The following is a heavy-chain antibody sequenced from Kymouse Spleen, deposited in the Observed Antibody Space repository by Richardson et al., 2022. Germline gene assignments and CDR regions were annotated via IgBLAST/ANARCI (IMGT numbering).Heavy chain of an antibody. CDR3: ARS*DIVVVVAAIGGY. Sequence: QLQLQESGPGLVKPSETLSLTCTVSGGSISSSSYYWGWIRQPPGKGLEWIGSIYYSGSTYYNPSLKSRVTISVDTSKNQFSLKLSSVTAADTAVYYCARS*DIVVVVAAIGGYWGQGTLVTVSS. V-gene: IGHV4-39*01. CDR1: GGSISSSSYY. J-gene: IGHJ4*02. D-gene: IGHD2-15*01. CDR2: IYYSGST.